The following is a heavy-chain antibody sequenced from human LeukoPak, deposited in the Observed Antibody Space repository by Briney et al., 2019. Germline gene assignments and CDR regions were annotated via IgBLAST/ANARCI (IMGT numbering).Heavy chain of an antibody. CDR2: ISIGSKI. CDR1: GFAFSRYA. CDR3: ARSANPCVHAFDP. Sequence: PGGSLRLSCTASGFAFSRYAMAWVRQAPGKGLEWLSYISIGSKINYADSVKGRFTISRDNAKNSLYLQMISLRDEDTAVYYCARSANPCVHAFDPWGQGTLVTVS. V-gene: IGHV3-48*02. J-gene: IGHJ5*02. D-gene: IGHD2-2*01.